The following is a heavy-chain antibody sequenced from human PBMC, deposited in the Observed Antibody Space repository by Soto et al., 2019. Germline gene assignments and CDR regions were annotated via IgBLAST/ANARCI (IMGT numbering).Heavy chain of an antibody. CDR2: INSGNGNT. D-gene: IGHD4-17*01. CDR1: GYTFTSYA. J-gene: IGHJ4*02. CDR3: ARVSDYGDYVPFDY. Sequence: ASVKVSCKASGYTFTSYAMHWVRQAPGQRLEWMGWINSGNGNTKYSEKFQGRVTITRDTSASTVYMELSSLRSEDSAVYYCARVSDYGDYVPFDYWGQGTQVTVS. V-gene: IGHV1-3*04.